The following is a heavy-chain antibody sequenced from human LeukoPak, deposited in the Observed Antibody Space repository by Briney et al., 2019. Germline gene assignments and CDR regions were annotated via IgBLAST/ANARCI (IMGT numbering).Heavy chain of an antibody. Sequence: GASVKVSCKASGSTFSSSAISWVRQAPGQGLEWMGGIIPMSATTTYAQNFQGRVTITADESTSTAYMELSSLRSEDTAVYYCARAPPITRGPFDPWGQGTLVTVSS. CDR3: ARAPPITRGPFDP. J-gene: IGHJ5*02. D-gene: IGHD3-10*01. CDR2: IIPMSATT. CDR1: GSTFSSSA. V-gene: IGHV1-69*01.